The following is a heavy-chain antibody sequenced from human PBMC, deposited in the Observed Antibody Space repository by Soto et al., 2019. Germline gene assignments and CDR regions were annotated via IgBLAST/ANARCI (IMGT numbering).Heavy chain of an antibody. Sequence: TGGSRRRYCTASEFTFSSYGMHWVRPAPGKGLAWVAVISYDGSNKYYADSVKGRFTISRDNSKNTLYLQMNSLRAEDTAVYYCAKAIRGLSNYYGMDVWGQGTTVTVSS. CDR1: EFTFSSYG. J-gene: IGHJ6*02. CDR2: ISYDGSNK. V-gene: IGHV3-30*18. CDR3: AKAIRGLSNYYGMDV. D-gene: IGHD2-2*01.